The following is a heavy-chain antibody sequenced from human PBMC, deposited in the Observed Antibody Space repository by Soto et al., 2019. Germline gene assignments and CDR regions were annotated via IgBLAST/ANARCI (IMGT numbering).Heavy chain of an antibody. J-gene: IGHJ4*02. CDR2: IYPGNSDT. Sequence: PGESLKISCQGSGYTFTTYWIGWVRQMPGKGLEWMAIIYPGNSDTRYSPSFQGQVTISADNSINTAYLQWSSLKASDSAMYYCARHFCGTYDSSGYYYSDYWGQGTLVTVSS. V-gene: IGHV5-51*01. D-gene: IGHD3-22*01. CDR1: GYTFTTYW. CDR3: ARHFCGTYDSSGYYYSDY.